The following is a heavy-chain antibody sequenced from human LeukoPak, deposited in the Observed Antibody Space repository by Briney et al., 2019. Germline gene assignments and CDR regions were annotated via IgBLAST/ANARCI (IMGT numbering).Heavy chain of an antibody. CDR3: ARDCSGGSCYNY. V-gene: IGHV3-53*01. CDR1: GFTVSSNY. Sequence: GGSLRLSCAASGFTVSSNYMSWVRQAPGKGLEWVSVIYSGGSTYYADSVKGRFTISRDNYKNTLYLQMNSLRAEDTAVYYCARDCSGGSCYNYWGQGTLVTVSS. D-gene: IGHD2-15*01. CDR2: IYSGGST. J-gene: IGHJ4*02.